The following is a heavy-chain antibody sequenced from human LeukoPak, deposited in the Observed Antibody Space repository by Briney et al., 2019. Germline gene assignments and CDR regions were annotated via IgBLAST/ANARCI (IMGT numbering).Heavy chain of an antibody. V-gene: IGHV1-8*02. CDR2: MNPNSGNT. CDR1: GYTFTSYG. CDR3: ARDPGSSSWYAYYYYGMDV. Sequence: ASVKVSCKASGYTFTSYGISWVRQAPGQGLEWMGWMNPNSGNTGYAQKFQGRVTMTRNTSISTAYMELSSLRSDDTAVYYCARDPGSSSWYAYYYYGMDVWGQGTTVTVSS. D-gene: IGHD6-13*01. J-gene: IGHJ6*02.